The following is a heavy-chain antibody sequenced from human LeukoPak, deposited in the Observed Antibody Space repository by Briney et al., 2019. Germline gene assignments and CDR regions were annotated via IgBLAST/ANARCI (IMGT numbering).Heavy chain of an antibody. CDR3: ARGEGSGWYGFSYYFDY. Sequence: SETLSLTCTVSGGSISSSSYYWGWIRQPPGKGLEWIGSIYYSGSTYYNPSLKSRVTISVDTSKNQFSLKLSSVAAADTAVYYCARGEGSGWYGFSYYFDYWGQGTLVTVSS. CDR1: GGSISSSSYY. J-gene: IGHJ4*02. CDR2: IYYSGST. D-gene: IGHD6-19*01. V-gene: IGHV4-39*01.